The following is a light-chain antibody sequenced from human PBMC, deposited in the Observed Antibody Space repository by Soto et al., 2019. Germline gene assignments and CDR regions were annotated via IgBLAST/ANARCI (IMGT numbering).Light chain of an antibody. CDR2: EVS. J-gene: IGLJ1*01. CDR3: SSYTISNTLPFI. V-gene: IGLV2-14*01. CDR1: SSDVGLYDY. Sequence: QSVLTQPASVSGSPGQSITVSCTGTSSDVGLYDYVSWYQQHPGKSPKLIRYEVSHRPSGVSSRFSGSKSGNTASLTISGLQTEDEADYYCSSYTISNTLPFIFGTGTKVTVL.